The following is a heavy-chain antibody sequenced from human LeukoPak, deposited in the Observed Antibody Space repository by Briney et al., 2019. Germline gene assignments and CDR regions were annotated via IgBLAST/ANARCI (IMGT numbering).Heavy chain of an antibody. J-gene: IGHJ4*02. CDR1: GGSFSGYY. V-gene: IGHV4-34*01. CDR2: INHSGST. D-gene: IGHD3-10*01. Sequence: PSETLSLTCAVYGGSFSGYYWSWIRQPPGKGLEWIGEINHSGSTNYNPSLKSRVTISVDTSKNQFSLKLSSVTAADTAVYYCARDWGSYYGSGSYYNVAAFGYWGQGTLVTVSS. CDR3: ARDWGSYYGSGSYYNVAAFGY.